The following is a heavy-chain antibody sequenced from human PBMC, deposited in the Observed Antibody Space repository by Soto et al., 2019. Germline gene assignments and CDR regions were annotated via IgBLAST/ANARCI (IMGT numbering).Heavy chain of an antibody. V-gene: IGHV4-30-4*01. J-gene: IGHJ6*02. CDR3: ARDGSVSYYYYYGMDV. CDR1: GGSISSGDYY. D-gene: IGHD3-10*01. CDR2: IYYSGST. Sequence: SETLSLTCTVSGGSISSGDYYWSWIRQPPGKGLEWIGYIYYSGSTYYNPSLKSRVTISVDTSKNQFSLKLSSVTAADTAVYYCARDGSVSYYYYYGMDVWGQGTTVTVSS.